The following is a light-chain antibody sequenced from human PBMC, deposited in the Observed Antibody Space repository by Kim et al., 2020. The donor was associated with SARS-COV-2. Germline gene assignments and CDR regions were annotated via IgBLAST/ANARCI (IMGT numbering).Light chain of an antibody. J-gene: IGKJ3*01. CDR3: QQSYITPFT. V-gene: IGKV1-39*01. Sequence: ASGEHQVTITCRKSQSISRHLNWYHQKPGSAPKLLIYAASALQGGVPSRFSGSGSETDFTLTISSLQPEDFGTYFCQQSYITPFTFGPGTKVDIK. CDR1: QSISRH. CDR2: AAS.